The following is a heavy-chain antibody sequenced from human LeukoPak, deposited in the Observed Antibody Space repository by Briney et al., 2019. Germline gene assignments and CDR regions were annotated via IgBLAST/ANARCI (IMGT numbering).Heavy chain of an antibody. J-gene: IGHJ4*02. D-gene: IGHD6-19*01. CDR1: GFTFSTFA. CDR2: IGSSGRDT. V-gene: IGHV3-23*01. Sequence: AGGSLRLSCAASGFTFSTFAMSWVRQPPGKGLEWVSGIGSSGRDTLHADSVKGRFTISRDNSKNTLFLQMNSLRVEDTAVYYCAKEMTGGWPFDYWGQGTLVTVSS. CDR3: AKEMTGGWPFDY.